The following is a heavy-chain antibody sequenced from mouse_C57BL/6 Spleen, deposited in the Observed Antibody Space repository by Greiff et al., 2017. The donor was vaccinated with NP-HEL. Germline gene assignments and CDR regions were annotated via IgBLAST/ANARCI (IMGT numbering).Heavy chain of an antibody. V-gene: IGHV7-3*01. Sequence: DVKLQESGGGLVQPGGSLSLSCAASGFTFTDYYMSWVRQPPGKALEWLGFIRNKANGYTTEYSASVKGRFTISRDNSQSILYLQMNALRAEDSATYYCARYDSGHRYAMDYWGQGTSVTVSS. J-gene: IGHJ4*01. CDR1: GFTFTDYY. D-gene: IGHD3-2*02. CDR2: IRNKANGYTT. CDR3: ARYDSGHRYAMDY.